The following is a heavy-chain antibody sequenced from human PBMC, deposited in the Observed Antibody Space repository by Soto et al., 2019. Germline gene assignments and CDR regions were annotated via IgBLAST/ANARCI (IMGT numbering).Heavy chain of an antibody. CDR3: ARHGQQLVLTYFDY. Sequence: SETLSLTCSVSGGSISSSSYYWGWIRQPPGKGPEWIGSIYYSGSTYYNPSLKSRVTISVDTSKNKLSLKLSSVTAADTAMYYCARHGQQLVLTYFDYWGQGTLVTVSS. CDR1: GGSISSSSYY. CDR2: IYYSGST. V-gene: IGHV4-39*01. D-gene: IGHD6-13*01. J-gene: IGHJ4*02.